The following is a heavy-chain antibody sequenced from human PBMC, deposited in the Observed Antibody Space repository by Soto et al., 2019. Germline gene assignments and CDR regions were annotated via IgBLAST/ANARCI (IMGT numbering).Heavy chain of an antibody. CDR2: IDPSDSYT. CDR3: ARLGADAQYYYGSSGYRASV. D-gene: IGHD3-22*01. J-gene: IGHJ6*02. CDR1: GYSFTSYW. V-gene: IGHV5-10-1*01. Sequence: GESLKISCKGSGYSFTSYWISWVRQMPGKGLEWMGRIDPSDSYTNYSPSFQGHVTISADKSISTAYLQWSSLKASDTARYYCARLGADAQYYYGSSGYRASVWGQGTTVTVSS.